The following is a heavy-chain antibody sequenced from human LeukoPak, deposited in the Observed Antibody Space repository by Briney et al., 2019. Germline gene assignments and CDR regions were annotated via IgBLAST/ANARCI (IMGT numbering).Heavy chain of an antibody. J-gene: IGHJ4*02. CDR2: IYSGGST. CDR3: ARDIPFDY. Sequence: PGGSLRLSCAASGFTVSSIYMSWVRQAPGKGLEWVSVIYSGGSTYYADSVKGRFTISRDNSTNTLYLQMNSLRAEDTAVYYCARDIPFDYWGQGTLVTVSS. D-gene: IGHD2-21*01. CDR1: GFTVSSIY. V-gene: IGHV3-53*01.